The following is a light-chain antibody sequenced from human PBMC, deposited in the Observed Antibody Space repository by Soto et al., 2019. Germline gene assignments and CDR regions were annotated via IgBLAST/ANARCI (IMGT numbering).Light chain of an antibody. Sequence: QSVLTQPASVSGSTGQSITISCTGTSSDVGGYNYVSWYQQHPGKAPKLMIYEVSNRPSGGSNCFSGSKAGNTASLSISALQAQDEADYYRRLYTSSSTFHVFRSWTPVTVL. J-gene: IGLJ1*01. CDR3: RLYTSSSTFHV. V-gene: IGLV2-14*01. CDR2: EVS. CDR1: SSDVGGYNY.